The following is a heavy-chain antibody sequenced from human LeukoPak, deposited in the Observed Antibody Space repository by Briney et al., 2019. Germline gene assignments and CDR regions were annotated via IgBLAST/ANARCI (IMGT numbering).Heavy chain of an antibody. V-gene: IGHV1-69*13. CDR3: ARIPDWGFDYFDY. Sequence: GASVKVSCKASGGTFSSYAISWVRQAPGQGLEWMGGIIPIFGTANYAQKFQGRVTITADESTSTAYMELSSLRSEDTAVYYCARIPDWGFDYFDYWGQGTLVTVSS. CDR1: GGTFSSYA. J-gene: IGHJ4*02. D-gene: IGHD7-27*01. CDR2: IIPIFGTA.